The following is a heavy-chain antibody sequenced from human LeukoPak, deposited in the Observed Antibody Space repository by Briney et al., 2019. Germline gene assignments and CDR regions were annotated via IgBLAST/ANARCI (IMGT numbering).Heavy chain of an antibody. Sequence: PGGSLRLSCVASGFTFSSYSMNWVRPAPGGGLEWVSSISSSSSYIYYADSVKGRFTLSRDNAKISRYLQMNSLRAEDMAVYYCARDLGRYYYDSSGSGDNWFDPWGQGTLVTVSS. J-gene: IGHJ5*02. V-gene: IGHV3-21*01. D-gene: IGHD3-22*01. CDR1: GFTFSSYS. CDR3: ARDLGRYYYDSSGSGDNWFDP. CDR2: ISSSSSYI.